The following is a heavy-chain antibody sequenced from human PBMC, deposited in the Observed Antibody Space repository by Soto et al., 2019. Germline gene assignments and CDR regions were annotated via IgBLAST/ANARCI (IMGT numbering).Heavy chain of an antibody. CDR2: IYPGDSDT. J-gene: IGHJ3*02. V-gene: IGHV5-51*01. D-gene: IGHD1-7*01. CDR3: ARIHWNYYAFDI. Sequence: GGSLKISCRGSGYSFTIYWIGWGRQMPGKGLEWMGIIYPGDSDTRYSPSFQGQITISADKSISTAYLQWSSLKASDTAMYYYARIHWNYYAFDIWGQGTMVTVSS. CDR1: GYSFTIYW.